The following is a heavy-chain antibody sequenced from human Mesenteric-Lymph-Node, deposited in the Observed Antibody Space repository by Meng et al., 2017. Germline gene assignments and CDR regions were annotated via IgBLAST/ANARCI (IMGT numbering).Heavy chain of an antibody. Sequence: GESLKISCAASGFTFSSYAMSWVRQAPGKGLEWVSAISGSGGSTYYADSVKGRFTISRDNAKNTLYVQMNSLTAEDTAVYYCARGYSGSYRVDYWGQGTLVTVSS. CDR1: GFTFSSYA. V-gene: IGHV3-23*01. D-gene: IGHD1-26*01. CDR2: ISGSGGST. J-gene: IGHJ4*02. CDR3: ARGYSGSYRVDY.